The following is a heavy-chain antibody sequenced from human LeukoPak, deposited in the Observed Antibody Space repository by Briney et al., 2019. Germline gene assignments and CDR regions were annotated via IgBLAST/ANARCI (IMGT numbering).Heavy chain of an antibody. CDR3: ARAYYSCGMDV. V-gene: IGHV4-34*01. J-gene: IGHJ6*02. Sequence: PPESRSLASVVDGGSSGGYYWSWIRHPPGKGREWVGEINHSGSTNYNPSLKSRVTISVDTSKNQFSLKLSSVTAADTAVYYCARAYYSCGMDVWGQGTTVTVSS. CDR2: INHSGST. CDR1: GGSSGGYY.